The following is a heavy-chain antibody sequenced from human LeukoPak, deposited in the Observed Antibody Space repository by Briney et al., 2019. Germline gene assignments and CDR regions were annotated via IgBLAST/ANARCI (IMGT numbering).Heavy chain of an antibody. CDR1: GYTFTDYA. CDR3: ARRIAVAGTTNPPFDY. D-gene: IGHD6-19*01. V-gene: IGHV1-18*01. CDR2: ISAYNGNT. Sequence: ASVKVSCKAFGYTFTDYAMNWVRQAPGQGLEWMGWISAYNGNTNYAQKLQGRVTMTTDTSTSTAYMELRSLRSDDTAVYYCARRIAVAGTTNPPFDYWGQGTLVTVSS. J-gene: IGHJ4*02.